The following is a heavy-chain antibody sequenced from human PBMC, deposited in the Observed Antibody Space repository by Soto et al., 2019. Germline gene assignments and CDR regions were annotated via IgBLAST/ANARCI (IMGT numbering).Heavy chain of an antibody. CDR2: IIRIFGTA. CDR3: ATPPAGYYYYGMDV. V-gene: IGHV1-69*12. J-gene: IGHJ6*02. CDR1: GGTFSSYA. Sequence: QVQLVQSGAEVKKPGSSVKVSCKASGGTFSSYAISWVRQAPGQGLEWMGGIIRIFGTADYAQEFQGRVTITADESTSTAYMELSSLRSEDTAVYYWATPPAGYYYYGMDVWGQGTTVTVSS.